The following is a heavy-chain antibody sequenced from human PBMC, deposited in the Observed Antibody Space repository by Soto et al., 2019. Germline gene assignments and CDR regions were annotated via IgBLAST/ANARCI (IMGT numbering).Heavy chain of an antibody. J-gene: IGHJ6*03. CDR2: ISGSGGST. Sequence: GGSLRLSCAASGFTFSSYAMSWVRQAPGKGLEWVSAISGSGGSTYYADSVKGRFTISRDNSKNTLYLKMNSLRAEDTALYYFSSQAIQITTPMGQGGYYYMDVWGKGTTVTVSS. CDR1: GFTFSSYA. D-gene: IGHD2-2*02. V-gene: IGHV3-23*01. CDR3: SSQAIQITTPMGQGGYYYMDV.